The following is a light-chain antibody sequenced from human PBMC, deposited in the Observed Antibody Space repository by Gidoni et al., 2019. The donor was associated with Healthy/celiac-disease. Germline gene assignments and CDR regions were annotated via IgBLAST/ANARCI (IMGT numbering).Light chain of an antibody. CDR3: QQRSNWPST. Sequence: EIALTQSPATLSLSPGARATLSCRASQSVSSYLAWYQQKPGQAPRLLIYDASNRATGIPARFSGSGSGTDFALTISSLEPEDFAVYYCQQRSNWPSTFGPGTKVDI. CDR1: QSVSSY. J-gene: IGKJ3*01. CDR2: DAS. V-gene: IGKV3-11*01.